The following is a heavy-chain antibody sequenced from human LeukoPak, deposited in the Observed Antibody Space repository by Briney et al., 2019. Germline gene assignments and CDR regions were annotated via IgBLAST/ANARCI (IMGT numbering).Heavy chain of an antibody. CDR1: GYTFSDYW. J-gene: IGHJ3*01. V-gene: IGHV5-51*01. CDR2: IYPDDSET. Sequence: GESLKISCKASGYTFSDYWIGWVRHLPGKGLEWMTIIYPDDSETRYSQSLQGQVTISADKSINTAYLQWSSLKASDSGMYYCARQRGYRMTKDGFDVWGQGTMVTVSA. D-gene: IGHD2-2*03. CDR3: ARQRGYRMTKDGFDV.